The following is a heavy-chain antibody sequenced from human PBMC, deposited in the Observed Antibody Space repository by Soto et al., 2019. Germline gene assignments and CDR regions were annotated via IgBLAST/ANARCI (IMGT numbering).Heavy chain of an antibody. D-gene: IGHD4-17*01. V-gene: IGHV1-69*06. J-gene: IGHJ4*02. CDR3: ARDPTPTAL. Sequence: VKVCSAASAGPFISYAISWVRQAPGQGLEWMGGIIPIFGTANYAQKFQCRVTITADKSTSTAYMELSSLRSEDTAVYYCARDPTPTALWGQGTLVTSPQ. CDR1: AGPFISYA. CDR2: IIPIFGTA.